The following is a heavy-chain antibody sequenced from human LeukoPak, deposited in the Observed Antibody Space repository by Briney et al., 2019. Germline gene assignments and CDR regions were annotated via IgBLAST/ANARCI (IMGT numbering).Heavy chain of an antibody. V-gene: IGHV4-59*08. CDR1: GGSISSYY. D-gene: IGHD3-10*01. CDR3: ASLNLYSGSCDY. J-gene: IGHJ4*02. CDR2: IYYSGST. Sequence: SETLSLTCTVSGGSISSYYWSWIRQPPGKGLEWIGYIYYSGSTNYNPSLKSRVTISVDTSKNQFSLKLSSVTAADTAVYYCASLNLYSGSCDYWGQGTLVTVSS.